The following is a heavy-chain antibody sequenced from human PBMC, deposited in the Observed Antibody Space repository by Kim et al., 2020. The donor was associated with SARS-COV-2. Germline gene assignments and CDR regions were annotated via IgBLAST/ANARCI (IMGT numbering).Heavy chain of an antibody. D-gene: IGHD6-13*01. CDR1: GFIVSSNY. Sequence: GGSLRLSCAASGFIVSSNYISWVRQAPGKGLEWVSGIYVGGDTYYTDSVKGRFTISRDTSKNTLYLQMNSLRAEDTAVYYCLRGASGRADAGMDYWGQGTLVTVSS. CDR3: LRGASGRADAGMDY. CDR2: IYVGGDT. J-gene: IGHJ4*02. V-gene: IGHV3-53*01.